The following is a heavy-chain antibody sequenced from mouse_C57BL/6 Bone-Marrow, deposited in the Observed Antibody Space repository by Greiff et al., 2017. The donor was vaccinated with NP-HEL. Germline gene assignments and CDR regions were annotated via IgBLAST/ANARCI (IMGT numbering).Heavy chain of an antibody. CDR2: IYPRSGNT. D-gene: IGHD6-1*01. Sequence: QVHVKQSGAELARPGASVKLSCKASGYTFTSYGISWVKQRTGQGLEWIGEIYPRSGNTYYNEKFKGKATLTADKSSSTAYMELRSLTSEDSAVYFCAREGLPSLFDYWGQGTTLTVSS. V-gene: IGHV1-81*01. J-gene: IGHJ2*01. CDR3: AREGLPSLFDY. CDR1: GYTFTSYG.